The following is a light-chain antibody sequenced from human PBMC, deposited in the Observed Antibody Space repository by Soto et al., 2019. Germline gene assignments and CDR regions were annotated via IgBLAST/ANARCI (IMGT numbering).Light chain of an antibody. J-gene: IGLJ2*01. Sequence: SYELTQPPSVSLSPGQTARITCSGDALTKQYAYWYQQKPGQAPVLVIYKDIERPSEIPERFSGSNSGTTVTLTISGVQAEDEADYYCQSRDSSCPSHVVFGGGTKLTVL. CDR2: KDI. V-gene: IGLV3-25*03. CDR1: ALTKQY. CDR3: QSRDSSCPSHVV.